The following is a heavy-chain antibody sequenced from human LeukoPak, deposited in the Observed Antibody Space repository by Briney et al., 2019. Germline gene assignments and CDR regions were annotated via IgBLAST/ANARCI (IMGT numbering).Heavy chain of an antibody. V-gene: IGHV1-69*05. D-gene: IGHD4-17*01. CDR2: IIPIFGTA. J-gene: IGHJ3*02. Sequence: ASVKVSCKASGGTFSSYAISWVRQAPGQGLEWMGGIIPIFGTANYAQKFQGRVTITTDESTSTAYMELSSLRSEDTAVYYCAQTLGSAGFTVTTRDDAFDIWGQGTMVTVSS. CDR1: GGTFSSYA. CDR3: AQTLGSAGFTVTTRDDAFDI.